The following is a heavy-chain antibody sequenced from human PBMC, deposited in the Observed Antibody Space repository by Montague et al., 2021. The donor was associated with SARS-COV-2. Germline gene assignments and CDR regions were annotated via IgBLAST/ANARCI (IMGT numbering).Heavy chain of an antibody. V-gene: IGHV2-70*01. J-gene: IGHJ6*02. CDR1: GFSLSTSGMC. CDR2: IDWDDDK. Sequence: PALVKPTQTLTLTCTFSGFSLSTSGMCVSWIRQPPGKALEWLALIDWDDDKYYNTSLKTRLTISKDTSKNQVVLTMTNMDPVDTATYYCARIPAVTTGLNYYYYYGMDVWGQGTTVTVSS. CDR3: ARIPAVTTGLNYYYYYGMDV. D-gene: IGHD4-17*01.